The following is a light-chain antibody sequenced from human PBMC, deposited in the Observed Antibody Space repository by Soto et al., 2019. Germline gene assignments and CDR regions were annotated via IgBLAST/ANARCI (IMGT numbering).Light chain of an antibody. Sequence: EIVLTQSPGTRSLSPGERATLSCRASQSVSSSYLAWYQQKPGQAPRLLIYGASSRATDIPDRFSGTGSGTDFTLTISRLEPEDFAVYYCQQYGGSPGYTFGQGTKLEIK. CDR2: GAS. J-gene: IGKJ2*01. V-gene: IGKV3-20*01. CDR3: QQYGGSPGYT. CDR1: QSVSSSY.